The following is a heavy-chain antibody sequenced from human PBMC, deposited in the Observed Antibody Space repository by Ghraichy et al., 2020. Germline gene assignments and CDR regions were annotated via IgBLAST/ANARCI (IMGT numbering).Heavy chain of an antibody. CDR3: AREYSSSRPFDY. CDR1: GGSISSYY. CDR2: IYTSGST. J-gene: IGHJ4*02. Sequence: SETLSLTCTVSGGSISSYYWSWIRQPAGKGLEWIGRIYTSGSTNYSPSLKSRVTMSVDTSKNQFSLKLSSMTAADTAVYYCAREYSSSRPFDYWGQGTLVTVSS. V-gene: IGHV4-4*07. D-gene: IGHD6-6*01.